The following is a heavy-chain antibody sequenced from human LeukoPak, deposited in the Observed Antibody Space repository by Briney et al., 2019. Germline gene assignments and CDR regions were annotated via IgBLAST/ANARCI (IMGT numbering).Heavy chain of an antibody. V-gene: IGHV3-21*01. CDR3: ARNLYGSSLFDY. Sequence: GGSLRLSCAASGFTFSSYSMNWVRQAPGKGLEWVSSISSSSSYIYCADSVKGRFTISRDNAKNSLYLQMNSLRAEDTAVYYCARNLYGSSLFDYWGQGTLVTVSS. CDR2: ISSSSSYI. CDR1: GFTFSSYS. D-gene: IGHD6-19*01. J-gene: IGHJ4*02.